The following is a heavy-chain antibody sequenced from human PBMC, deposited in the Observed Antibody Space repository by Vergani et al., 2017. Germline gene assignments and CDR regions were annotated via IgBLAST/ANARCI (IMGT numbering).Heavy chain of an antibody. CDR3: AREGITGTTGGLDV. CDR1: GFTFDDYA. J-gene: IGHJ6*04. Sequence: EVQLVESGGGLVQPGRSLRLSCAASGFTFDDYAMHWVRQAPGKGLEWVSGISWNSGSIGYADSVKGRFTISRDNAKNSLYLQMNSLRAEDTAVYYCAREGITGTTGGLDVWGKGTTVTVSS. V-gene: IGHV3-9*01. CDR2: ISWNSGSI. D-gene: IGHD1-20*01.